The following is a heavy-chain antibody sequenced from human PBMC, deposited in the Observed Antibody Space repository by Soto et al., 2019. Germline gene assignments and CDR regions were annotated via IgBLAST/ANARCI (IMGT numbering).Heavy chain of an antibody. CDR2: IWYDGINK. D-gene: IGHD5-18*01. CDR3: ARDGGYSYGYSLDY. J-gene: IGHJ4*02. Sequence: PGGSLRLSCAASGFTFSSYGMHWVRQAPGKGLEWVAVIWYDGINKYYADSVKGRFTISRDNSKNTLYLQMNSLRAEDTAVYYCARDGGYSYGYSLDYWGQGTLVTVSS. CDR1: GFTFSSYG. V-gene: IGHV3-33*01.